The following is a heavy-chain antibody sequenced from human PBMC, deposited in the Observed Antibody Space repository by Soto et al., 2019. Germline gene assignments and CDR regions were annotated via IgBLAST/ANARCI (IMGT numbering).Heavy chain of an antibody. CDR1: GYTFTSYG. J-gene: IGHJ1*01. CDR2: ISAYNGNT. V-gene: IGHV1-18*04. D-gene: IGHD6-19*01. CDR3: ARERAVADAEYFQH. Sequence: ASVKVSCKASGYTFTSYGISWVRQAPGQGLEWMGWISAYNGNTNYAQKLQGRVTMTTDTSTSTAYMELRSLRSDDTAVYYCARERAVADAEYFQHWGQGTLVTVSS.